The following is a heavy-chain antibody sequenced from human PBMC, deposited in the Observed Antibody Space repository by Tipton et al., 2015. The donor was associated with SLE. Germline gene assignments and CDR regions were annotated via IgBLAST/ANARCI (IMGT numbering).Heavy chain of an antibody. D-gene: IGHD1-26*01. V-gene: IGHV1-3*01. CDR1: GYTFTSYD. J-gene: IGHJ4*02. CDR2: INAGNGNT. Sequence: QVQLVQSGAEVKKPGASVKVSCKASGYTFTSYDINWVRQDPGQRLEWMGWINAGNGNTKYSQKFQGRVTITRDTSASTAYMELSSLRSEDTAVYYCARSEGASVFDYWGQGTLVTVSS. CDR3: ARSEGASVFDY.